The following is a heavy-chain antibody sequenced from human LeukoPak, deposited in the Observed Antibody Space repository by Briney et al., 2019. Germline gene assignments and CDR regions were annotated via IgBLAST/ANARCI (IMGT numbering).Heavy chain of an antibody. CDR2: INPNSGDT. D-gene: IGHD2-8*01. V-gene: IGHV1-2*06. Sequence: ASVKVSCKTSGYTFSGSYIHWVRQAPGQGLEWMGRINPNSGDTNYAQNFQGRVTMTRDTSITTAYMESSSLTSDDTAVYFCARSAENCNNGVCFTDYYMDVWGKGTTVTVSS. CDR3: ARSAENCNNGVCFTDYYMDV. J-gene: IGHJ6*03. CDR1: GYTFSGSY.